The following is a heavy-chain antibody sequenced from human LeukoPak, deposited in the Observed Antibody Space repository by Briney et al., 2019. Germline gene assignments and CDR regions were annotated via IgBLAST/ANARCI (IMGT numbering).Heavy chain of an antibody. Sequence: SETLSLTCAVYGGSFSGYYRSWIRQPPGKGLEWIGEINHSGSTNYNPSLKSRVTISVDTSKNQFSLKLSSVTAADTAVYYCARPDYDILTGYGYWGQGTLVTVSS. D-gene: IGHD3-9*01. J-gene: IGHJ4*02. V-gene: IGHV4-34*01. CDR3: ARPDYDILTGYGY. CDR2: INHSGST. CDR1: GGSFSGYY.